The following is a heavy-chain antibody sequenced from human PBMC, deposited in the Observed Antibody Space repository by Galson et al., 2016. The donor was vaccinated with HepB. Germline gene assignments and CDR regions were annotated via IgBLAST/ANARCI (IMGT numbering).Heavy chain of an antibody. D-gene: IGHD6-13*01. V-gene: IGHV3-23*01. J-gene: IGHJ5*02. Sequence: SLRLSCAASGLTFSNYAMTWVRQAPGTGLEWVSSISGDTTTTYYEDSVKGRFTISRDNSKNTFYLQMNSLRAEDTASYYCAKGGGSTWYISPHFVDPWGQGTLVTVSS. CDR1: GLTFSNYA. CDR3: AKGGGSTWYISPHFVDP. CDR2: ISGDTTTT.